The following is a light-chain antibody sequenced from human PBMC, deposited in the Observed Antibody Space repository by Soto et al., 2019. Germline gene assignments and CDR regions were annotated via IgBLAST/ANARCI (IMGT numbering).Light chain of an antibody. J-gene: IGKJ1*01. CDR1: QNVSSN. V-gene: IGKV3-15*01. CDR3: QHNNHCDRT. CDR2: GAS. Sequence: EIVMTQSPATLSVSPGERATLSCRASQNVSSNLAWYQQKPGQAPRLLIYGASTRATGIPARFSGSGSGTEFTLTIRSLQSEDFVVYYRQHNNHCDRTFNQGTKVDIK.